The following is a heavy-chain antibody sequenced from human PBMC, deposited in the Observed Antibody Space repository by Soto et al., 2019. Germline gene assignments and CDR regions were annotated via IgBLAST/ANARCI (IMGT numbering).Heavy chain of an antibody. CDR2: IYYSGST. V-gene: IGHV4-39*01. J-gene: IGHJ4*02. CDR1: GGSISSSSYY. Sequence: SSETLSLTCTVSGGSISSSSYYWGWIRQPPGKGLEWIGSIYYSGSTYYNPSLKSRVTISVDTSKNQFSLKLSSVTAADTAVYYCARQDVGYYYDSSGYYYVFDYWGQGTLVTVSS. D-gene: IGHD3-22*01. CDR3: ARQDVGYYYDSSGYYYVFDY.